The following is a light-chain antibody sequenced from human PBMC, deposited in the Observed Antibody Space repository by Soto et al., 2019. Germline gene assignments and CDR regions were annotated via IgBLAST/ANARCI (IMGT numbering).Light chain of an antibody. CDR3: VLYMGSGIWV. V-gene: IGLV8-61*01. CDR2: STN. Sequence: QTVVTQEPSFSVSPGGTVTLTCGLSSGSVSTSYYPSWYQQTPGQAPRTLIYSTNTRSSGVPDRVSGSILGHKAALTITGAQADDESDYYCVLYMGSGIWVFGGGTKVTVL. J-gene: IGLJ3*02. CDR1: SGSVSTSYY.